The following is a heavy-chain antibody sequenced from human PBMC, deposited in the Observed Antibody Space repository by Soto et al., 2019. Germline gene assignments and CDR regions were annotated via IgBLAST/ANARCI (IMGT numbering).Heavy chain of an antibody. Sequence: ASDTLSLTCTVSGGSISSGGYYWSWIRQPPGKGLEWIGYIYYSGSTNYNPSLKSRVTISVDTSKNQFSLKLSSVTAADTAVYYCARTDYYYDISGYAPDAFDIWGRGTMVTVSS. CDR1: GGSISSGGYY. CDR2: IYYSGST. V-gene: IGHV4-61*08. CDR3: ARTDYYYDISGYAPDAFDI. J-gene: IGHJ3*02. D-gene: IGHD3-22*01.